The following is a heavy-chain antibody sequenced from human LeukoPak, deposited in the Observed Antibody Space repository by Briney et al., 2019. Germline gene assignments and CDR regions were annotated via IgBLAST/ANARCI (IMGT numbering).Heavy chain of an antibody. D-gene: IGHD3-22*01. V-gene: IGHV4-30-4*01. Sequence: SETLSLTCTVSGGSISSGDYYWSWIRQPPGKGLEWIGYIYYSGSTYYNPSLKSRVTMSVDTSKNQFSLKLSSVTAADTAVYYCARVASYYYDSSGYYEPGTFDIWGRGTMVTVSS. CDR2: IYYSGST. J-gene: IGHJ3*02. CDR3: ARVASYYYDSSGYYEPGTFDI. CDR1: GGSISSGDYY.